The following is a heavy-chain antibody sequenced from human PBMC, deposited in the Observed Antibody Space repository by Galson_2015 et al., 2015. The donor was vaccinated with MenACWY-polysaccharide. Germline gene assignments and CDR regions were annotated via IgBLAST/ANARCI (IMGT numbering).Heavy chain of an antibody. CDR2: ISSSGSST. D-gene: IGHD5-18*01. CDR1: GFTFSNFD. CDR3: ARDPYNYGYWGSLV. V-gene: IGHV3-48*03. J-gene: IGHJ4*02. Sequence: SLRLSCAASGFTFSNFDMNWVRQAPGKGLEWVSYISSSGSSTYYPDSEKGRFTISRDNAKNSLYLQMNSLRAEDTAAYYCARDPYNYGYWGSLVWGQGTLVTVSS.